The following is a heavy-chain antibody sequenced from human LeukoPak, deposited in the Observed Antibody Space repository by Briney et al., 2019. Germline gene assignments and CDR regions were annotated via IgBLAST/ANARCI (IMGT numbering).Heavy chain of an antibody. CDR2: INHSGST. D-gene: IGHD3-10*01. CDR3: ARGGLVRGTLNSLIGFDI. Sequence: SETLSLTCAVYGGSFSGYYWSWIRQPPGKGLEWIGEINHSGSTNYNPSLKSRVTISVDTSKNQFSLKLSSVTAADTAVYYCARGGLVRGTLNSLIGFDIWGQGIMVTVSS. V-gene: IGHV4-34*01. CDR1: GGSFSGYY. J-gene: IGHJ3*02.